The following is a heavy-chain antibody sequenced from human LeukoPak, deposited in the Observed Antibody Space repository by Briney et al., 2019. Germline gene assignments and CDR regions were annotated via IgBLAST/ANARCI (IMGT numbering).Heavy chain of an antibody. Sequence: GGSLRLSCAASGFTFSTYAMSWVRQAPGKGLGWVTTIVGNNPNTYYAESVKGRFTISRDNSRNTLYVQMTSLRAEDTAVYYCARTLWFREPYGWFDLWGQGTLVTVSS. D-gene: IGHD3-10*01. CDR1: GFTFSTYA. CDR3: ARTLWFREPYGWFDL. J-gene: IGHJ5*02. V-gene: IGHV3-23*01. CDR2: IVGNNPNT.